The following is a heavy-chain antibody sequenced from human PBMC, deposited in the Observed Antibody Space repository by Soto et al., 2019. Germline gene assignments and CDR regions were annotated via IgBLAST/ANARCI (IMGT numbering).Heavy chain of an antibody. D-gene: IGHD3-3*01. CDR3: ARDDRVSEIFGVVINYAMDV. CDR1: GGSVSSGTYY. CDR2: IHYSGST. Sequence: SETLSLTCTVSGGSVSSGTYYWSWIRQPPGRGLEWIGYIHYSGSTTYNPSLKSRVTISVDTSKNQFSLKLSSVTAADTAVYYCARDDRVSEIFGVVINYAMDVWGQGTTVTVSS. V-gene: IGHV4-61*01. J-gene: IGHJ6*02.